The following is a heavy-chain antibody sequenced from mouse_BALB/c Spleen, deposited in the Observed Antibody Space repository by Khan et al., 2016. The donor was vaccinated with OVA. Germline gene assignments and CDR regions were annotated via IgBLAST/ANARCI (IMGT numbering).Heavy chain of an antibody. Sequence: EVQLVASGPGLVKPSQSLSLTCTVTGYSITSDYAWNWIRQFPGNKLEWMGYISYSGNTKYNPSVKSRISITRDTSKNQFFLQLNSVTIEDTATYYCARVYGGDFDYWGQGTTLTVSS. CDR2: ISYSGNT. CDR3: ARVYGGDFDY. CDR1: GYSITSDYA. J-gene: IGHJ2*01. V-gene: IGHV3-2*02. D-gene: IGHD1-1*01.